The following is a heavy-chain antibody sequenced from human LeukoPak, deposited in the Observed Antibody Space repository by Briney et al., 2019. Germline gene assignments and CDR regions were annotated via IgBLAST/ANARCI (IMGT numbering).Heavy chain of an antibody. D-gene: IGHD1-26*01. V-gene: IGHV4-59*03. CDR3: AAEGDSVGSPIDP. J-gene: IGHJ5*02. Sequence: SGTLSLTCTVSGDSISDHYWSWIRQPPGRGLEWIGCLHSTGFTYSDPSFKSRATISVDTSKNQFSLTLTSVTPADTAVYYCAAEGDSVGSPIDPWGQGILVTVSS. CDR1: GDSISDHY. CDR2: LHSTGFT.